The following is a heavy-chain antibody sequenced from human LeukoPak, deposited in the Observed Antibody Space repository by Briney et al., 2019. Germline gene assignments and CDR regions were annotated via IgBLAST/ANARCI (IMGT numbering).Heavy chain of an antibody. CDR2: FDPEDGET. CDR1: GYTLTELS. V-gene: IGHV1-24*01. D-gene: IGHD3-22*01. J-gene: IGHJ4*02. Sequence: ASVKVSCKVSGYTLTELSMHWVRQAPGKGLEWMGGFDPEDGETIYAQKFQGRVTMTEDTSTDTAYMELSSLRSEDTAVYYCATDLSGCYDSSGSYWGQGTLVTVSS. CDR3: ATDLSGCYDSSGSY.